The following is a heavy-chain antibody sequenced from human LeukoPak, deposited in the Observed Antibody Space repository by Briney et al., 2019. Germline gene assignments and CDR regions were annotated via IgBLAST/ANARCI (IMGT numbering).Heavy chain of an antibody. CDR2: ISSTSSAI. Sequence: QPGGSLRLSCAASTFTFSRYAMAWVRQAPGKGLEWLSYISSTSSAIYYADSVKGRFTISRDNAKNSLYLQMDSLRAEDTAIYYCARVIGSYGDSAYWGQGTLVTVSS. J-gene: IGHJ4*02. CDR3: ARVIGSYGDSAY. CDR1: TFTFSRYA. V-gene: IGHV3-48*04. D-gene: IGHD3-16*01.